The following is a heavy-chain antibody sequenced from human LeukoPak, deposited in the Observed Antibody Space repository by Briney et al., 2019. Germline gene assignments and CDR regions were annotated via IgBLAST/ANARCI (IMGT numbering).Heavy chain of an antibody. CDR2: IFSSGST. CDR1: GGSIRSSGYS. Sequence: SETLSLTCAVSGGSIRSSGYSWSWIRQPAGKGLEWIGYIFSSGSTYYNPSLKSQITISVDTSKNQFSLKLSSVTAADTAVYYCARDWGVSARPGYMDVWGKGTTVTVSS. D-gene: IGHD6-6*01. J-gene: IGHJ6*03. CDR3: ARDWGVSARPGYMDV. V-gene: IGHV4-30-4*07.